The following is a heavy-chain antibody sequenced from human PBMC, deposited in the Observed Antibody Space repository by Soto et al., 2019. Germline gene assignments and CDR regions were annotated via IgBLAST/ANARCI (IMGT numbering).Heavy chain of an antibody. CDR2: INHSGST. Sequence: SETLSLTCAVYGGSFSGYYWSWIRQPPGKGPEWIGEINHSGSTNYNPSLKSRVTISVDTSKNQFSLKLSSVTAADTAVYYCARGRGAAGRLYYYYYYMDVWGKGTTVTVSS. CDR1: GGSFSGYY. CDR3: ARGRGAAGRLYYYYYYMDV. J-gene: IGHJ6*03. D-gene: IGHD6-25*01. V-gene: IGHV4-34*01.